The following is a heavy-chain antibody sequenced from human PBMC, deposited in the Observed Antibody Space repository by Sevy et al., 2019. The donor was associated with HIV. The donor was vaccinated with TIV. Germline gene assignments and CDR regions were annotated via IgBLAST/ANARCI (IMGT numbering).Heavy chain of an antibody. J-gene: IGHJ4*01. CDR1: GFTFNSYA. V-gene: IGHV3-23*01. CDR2: ISTGGGFT. CDR3: AKDFLSPDYYGTQFDF. Sequence: GGCLRLSCATSGFTFNSYAMSWVRQAPGKGLEWVSTISTGGGFTYYSDSVKGRFSISRDNFNNTLFLQMNSLRADDTAIYYCAKDFLSPDYYGTQFDFWGHGTVVTVSS. D-gene: IGHD3-10*01.